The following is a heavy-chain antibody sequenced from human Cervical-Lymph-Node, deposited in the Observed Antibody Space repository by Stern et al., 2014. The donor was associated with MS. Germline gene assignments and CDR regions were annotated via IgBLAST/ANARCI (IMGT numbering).Heavy chain of an antibody. CDR1: GYSFTRDW. D-gene: IGHD2-15*01. J-gene: IGHJ2*01. CDR2: IYLGDSET. CDR3: ARLPDSGCWYGIWYFDL. V-gene: IGHV5-51*03. Sequence: VQLGQSGAEVKKPGESLKISCKGSGYSFTRDWIGWVRQTPGKGLEWMGIIYLGDSETRYSPSFQGQVTSSADKSISTAYLRWSSLKASDTAMYYCARLPDSGCWYGIWYFDLWGRGTRVTGSS.